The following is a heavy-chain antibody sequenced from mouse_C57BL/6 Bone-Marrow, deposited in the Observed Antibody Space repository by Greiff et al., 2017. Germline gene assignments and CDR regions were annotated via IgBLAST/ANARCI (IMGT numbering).Heavy chain of an antibody. D-gene: IGHD3-2*02. Sequence: QVQLQQPGAELVKPGASVKMSCKASGYTFTSYWITWVKQRPGQGLEWIGDIYPGSGSTNYNEKFKSKATLTVDPSSSTAYMQLSSLTSEDAAVDYCARGRQRRLLAYWGQGTLVTVSA. J-gene: IGHJ3*01. CDR1: GYTFTSYW. CDR3: ARGRQRRLLAY. CDR2: IYPGSGST. V-gene: IGHV1-55*01.